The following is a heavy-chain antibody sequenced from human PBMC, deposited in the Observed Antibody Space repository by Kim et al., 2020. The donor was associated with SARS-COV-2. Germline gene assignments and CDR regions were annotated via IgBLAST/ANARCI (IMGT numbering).Heavy chain of an antibody. CDR1: SDSFSAYY. CDR2: IFYGGDT. V-gene: IGHV4-59*01. J-gene: IGHJ4*02. Sequence: SETLSLTCTVSSDSFSAYYWSWIRHLPGKGLEWIGYIFYGGDTNYNPSLKSRVTISWDTSRNQFSLDVTSVTDADTAVYYCARSEGRASWHQFDYWGQGILVTVSS. CDR3: ARSEGRASWHQFDY.